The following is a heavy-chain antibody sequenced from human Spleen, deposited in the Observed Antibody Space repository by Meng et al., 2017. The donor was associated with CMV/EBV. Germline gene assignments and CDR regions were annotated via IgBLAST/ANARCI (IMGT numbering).Heavy chain of an antibody. V-gene: IGHV3-7*01. D-gene: IGHD4-11*01. Sequence: GESLKISCAASGFSFGSYGMQWVRQAPGKGLEWVADINQDGSEEYYVDSVKGRFTISRDNAKNSLYLQMSSLRAEDTAVYYCARDQEEATVTTFFDYWGQGTLVTVSS. J-gene: IGHJ4*02. CDR1: GFSFGSYG. CDR3: ARDQEEATVTTFFDY. CDR2: INQDGSEE.